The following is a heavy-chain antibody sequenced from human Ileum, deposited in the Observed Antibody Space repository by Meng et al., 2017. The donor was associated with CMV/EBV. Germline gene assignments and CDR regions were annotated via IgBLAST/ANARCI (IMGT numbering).Heavy chain of an antibody. CDR1: GGSISSGDYY. CDR3: ARQRGYCSGGSCYHFDY. J-gene: IGHJ4*02. Sequence: QGHLPELRPGLVKPSQTLSLTCTVSGGSISSGDYYWSWIRQPPGKGLEWIGYIYYSGSTYYNPSLKSRVTISVDTSKNQFSLKLSSVTAADTAVYYCARQRGYCSGGSCYHFDYWGQGTLVTVSS. V-gene: IGHV4-30-4*08. D-gene: IGHD2-15*01. CDR2: IYYSGST.